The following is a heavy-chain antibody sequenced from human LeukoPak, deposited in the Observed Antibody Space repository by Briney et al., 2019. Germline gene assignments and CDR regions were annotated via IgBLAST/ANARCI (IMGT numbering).Heavy chain of an antibody. J-gene: IGHJ4*02. CDR1: GYSINTDYY. D-gene: IGHD4-17*01. V-gene: IGHV4-38-2*01. CDR2: MYHSGSA. CDR3: ARGDGWTYGDYVY. Sequence: PSETLSLTCDVSGYSINTDYYWGWIRQPPGRGLEWIASMYHSGSAYYNPSLKSRVTISVDKSKNQFSLKLSSVTAADTAVYYCARGDGWTYGDYVYWGQGTLVTVSS.